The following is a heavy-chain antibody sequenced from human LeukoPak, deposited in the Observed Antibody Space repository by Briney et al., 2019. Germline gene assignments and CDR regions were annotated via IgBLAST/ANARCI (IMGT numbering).Heavy chain of an antibody. CDR3: AREPPANVVVVPAAWEDDY. CDR1: GYSISSGYY. Sequence: TTSETVSLTCTVSGYSISSGYYWGWIRQPPGKGLEWIGSIYHSGSTYYNPSLKSRVTISVDTSKNQFSLKLSSVTAADTAVYYCAREPPANVVVVPAAWEDDYWGQGTLVTVSS. J-gene: IGHJ4*02. CDR2: IYHSGST. V-gene: IGHV4-38-2*02. D-gene: IGHD2-2*01.